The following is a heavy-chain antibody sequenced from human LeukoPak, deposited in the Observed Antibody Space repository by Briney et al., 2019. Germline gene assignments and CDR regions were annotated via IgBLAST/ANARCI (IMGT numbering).Heavy chain of an antibody. CDR1: GFTFSSYW. CDR2: MKYDGSEK. J-gene: IGHJ3*02. D-gene: IGHD3-22*01. CDR3: AKDITMIVVVIPTYDAFDI. Sequence: GGSLRLSCAASGFTFSSYWMSWVRQAPGKGLEWVANMKYDGSEKDYVDSVKGRFTISRDNSKNTLYLQMNSLRAEDTAVCYCAKDITMIVVVIPTYDAFDIWGQGTMVTVSS. V-gene: IGHV3-7*03.